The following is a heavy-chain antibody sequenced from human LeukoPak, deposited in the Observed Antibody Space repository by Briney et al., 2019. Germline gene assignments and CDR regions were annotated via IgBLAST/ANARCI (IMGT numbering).Heavy chain of an antibody. D-gene: IGHD3-16*01. J-gene: IGHJ6*03. Sequence: ASVKVSCKASGYSFTNYGITWVRQAPGQGLEWMGWISAYNVNTNYAQKLQGRVTMTTDTSTSTAYMELSSLRSDDTAVYYCARAPIWGGMVTYYYMDVWGKGTTVTISS. CDR2: ISAYNVNT. V-gene: IGHV1-18*01. CDR1: GYSFTNYG. CDR3: ARAPIWGGMVTYYYMDV.